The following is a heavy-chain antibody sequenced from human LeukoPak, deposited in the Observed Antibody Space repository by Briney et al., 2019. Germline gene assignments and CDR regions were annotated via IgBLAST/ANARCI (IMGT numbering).Heavy chain of an antibody. Sequence: ASVKVSCKASGYTFTNYAMNWVRQAPGQGLEWMGRINPNSGGTNYAQKFQGRVTMTRDTSISTAYMELSRLRSDDTAVYYCASRYSGSFLPSDYYYYGMDVWGQGTTVTVSS. CDR3: ASRYSGSFLPSDYYYYGMDV. J-gene: IGHJ6*02. CDR2: INPNSGGT. V-gene: IGHV1-2*06. D-gene: IGHD1-26*01. CDR1: GYTFTNYA.